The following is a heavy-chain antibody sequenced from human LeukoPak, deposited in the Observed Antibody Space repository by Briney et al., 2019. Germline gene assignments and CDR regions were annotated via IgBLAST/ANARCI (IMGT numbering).Heavy chain of an antibody. Sequence: SETLSLTGAVSGGSISSSISYWAWIRQPPGKGLEWIATIHYSGTTYYNPSLKSRVTISVDTSKNQFTLKVISVTAADAAVYYCVRYYAGDYQGSRFFDYWGQGTLVTVSS. D-gene: IGHD4-17*01. V-gene: IGHV4-39*01. CDR2: IHYSGTT. CDR3: VRYYAGDYQGSRFFDY. CDR1: GGSISSSISY. J-gene: IGHJ4*02.